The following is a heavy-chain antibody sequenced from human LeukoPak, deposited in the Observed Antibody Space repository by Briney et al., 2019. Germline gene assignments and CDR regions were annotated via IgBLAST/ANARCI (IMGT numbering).Heavy chain of an antibody. CDR2: IYISGST. CDR3: ARRRGYSYGYLISPRDYYYYYMDV. CDR1: GGSISSYY. D-gene: IGHD5-18*01. V-gene: IGHV4-4*07. J-gene: IGHJ6*03. Sequence: SETLSLTCTVSGGSISSYYWSWIRQPAGKGLEWIGRIYISGSTNYNPSLKSRVTISVDTSKNQFSLKLSSVTAADTAVYYCARRRGYSYGYLISPRDYYYYYMDVWGKGTTVTISS.